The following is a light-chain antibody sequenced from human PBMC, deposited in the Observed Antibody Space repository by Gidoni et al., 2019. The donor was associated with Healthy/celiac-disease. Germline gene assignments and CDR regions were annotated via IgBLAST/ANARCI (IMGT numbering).Light chain of an antibody. CDR2: AAS. V-gene: IGKV1-39*01. Sequence: DIQMTHSPSSLSASVGDRVTITCRASQSISSYLNWYQQKPGTAPKLLIYAASSLQSGVPSRFSGSGSGTDFTLTISSLQPEDFATYYCQQSYSTSWTFXQXTKVEIK. J-gene: IGKJ1*01. CDR3: QQSYSTSWT. CDR1: QSISSY.